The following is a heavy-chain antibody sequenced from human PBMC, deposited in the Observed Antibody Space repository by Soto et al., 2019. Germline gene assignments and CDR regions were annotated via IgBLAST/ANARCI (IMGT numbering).Heavy chain of an antibody. Sequence: SVKVSCKASGGTFSSYAISCVRQAPGQGLEWMGGIIPIFGTANYAQKFQGRVTITADESTSTAYMELSSLRSEDTAVYYCAIPGYCTNGVCLRTDYYYYGMDVWGQGTTVTV. CDR3: AIPGYCTNGVCLRTDYYYYGMDV. CDR2: IIPIFGTA. V-gene: IGHV1-69*13. D-gene: IGHD2-8*01. CDR1: GGTFSSYA. J-gene: IGHJ6*02.